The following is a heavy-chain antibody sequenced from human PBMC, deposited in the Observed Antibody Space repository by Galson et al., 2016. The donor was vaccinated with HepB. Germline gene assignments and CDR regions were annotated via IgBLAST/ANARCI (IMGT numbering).Heavy chain of an antibody. CDR2: ISGNGGST. CDR3: AKEGTIFGAVPYGMDV. CDR1: EFTFSSYV. D-gene: IGHD3-3*01. V-gene: IGHV3-23*01. Sequence: SLRLSCAASEFTFSSYVMSWVRQAPGKGLEWVSAISGNGGSTYYADSVKGRFTISRDNSKNTLYLQINSLRAEETTVYYCAKEGTIFGAVPYGMDVWGQGTTVTVSS. J-gene: IGHJ6*02.